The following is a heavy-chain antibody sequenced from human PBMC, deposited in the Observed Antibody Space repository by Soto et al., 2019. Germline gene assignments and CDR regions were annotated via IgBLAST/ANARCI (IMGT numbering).Heavy chain of an antibody. D-gene: IGHD3-9*01. CDR2: ISGSGGST. J-gene: IGHJ6*02. CDR3: AKGEDVLRYFDWLSYRYGMDV. CDR1: GFTFSSYA. V-gene: IGHV3-23*01. Sequence: HPGGSLRLSCAASGFTFSSYAMSWVRQAPGKGLEWVSAISGSGGSTYYADSVKGRFTISRDNSKNTLYLQMNSLRAEDTAVYYCAKGEDVLRYFDWLSYRYGMDVWGQGTTVTVSS.